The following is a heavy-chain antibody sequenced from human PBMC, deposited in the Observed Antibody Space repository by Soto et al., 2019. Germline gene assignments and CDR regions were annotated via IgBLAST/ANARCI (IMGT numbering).Heavy chain of an antibody. V-gene: IGHV4-31*03. CDR1: GGSISSGGYY. Sequence: QVQLQESGPGLVKPSQTLSLICTVSGGSISSGGYYWSWIRQHPGKGLEWIGYIYSSGSTYYNPSLKSRLTLSLDTSENPFPLNRSSMAAADTAGYYCAGDGDGSGYSLDFWGQGTLVTVSS. CDR3: AGDGDGSGYSLDF. D-gene: IGHD3-22*01. CDR2: IYSSGST. J-gene: IGHJ4*02.